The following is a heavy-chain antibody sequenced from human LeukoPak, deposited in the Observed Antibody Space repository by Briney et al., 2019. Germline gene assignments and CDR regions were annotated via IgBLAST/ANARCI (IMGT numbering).Heavy chain of an antibody. J-gene: IGHJ4*02. Sequence: PGGSLRLSCAASGFTFSSYAMSWVRQAPGKGLEWVSAISGSGGSTYYADSVKGRFTISRDNSKNTLYLQMNSLRAEDTAVYYRSNSLPNKYGELTLPGSDYWGQGTLVTVSS. CDR3: SNSLPNKYGELTLPGSDY. CDR2: ISGSGGST. CDR1: GFTFSSYA. D-gene: IGHD3-10*01. V-gene: IGHV3-23*01.